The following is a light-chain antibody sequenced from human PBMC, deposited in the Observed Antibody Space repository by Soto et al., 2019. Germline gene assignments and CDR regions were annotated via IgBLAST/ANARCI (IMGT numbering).Light chain of an antibody. CDR3: AAWDDSLNAVV. CDR2: NNN. V-gene: IGLV1-44*01. J-gene: IGLJ2*01. Sequence: QSVLTQPPSASGTPGQRVTISCSGSSSNIGSNTVNWYQQLPGPAPKLLIYNNNQRPSGVPDRFSGSKSGTSASLAISGLQSEDEADYYCAAWDDSLNAVVFGGGTKVTVL. CDR1: SSNIGSNT.